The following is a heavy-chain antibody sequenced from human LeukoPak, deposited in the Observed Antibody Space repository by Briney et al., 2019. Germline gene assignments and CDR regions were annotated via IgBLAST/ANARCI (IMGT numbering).Heavy chain of an antibody. D-gene: IGHD6-13*01. CDR1: GFTFSSYS. CDR3: ARGDPSSWSILYYFDY. CDR2: ISSSSSYI. J-gene: IGHJ4*02. V-gene: IGHV3-21*01. Sequence: GGSLRLSCAASGFTFSSYSMNWVRQAPGKGLEWVSSISSSSSYIYYADSVKGRFTISRDNAKNSLYLQMNSLRAEDTAVYYCARGDPSSWSILYYFDYWGQGTLVTVSS.